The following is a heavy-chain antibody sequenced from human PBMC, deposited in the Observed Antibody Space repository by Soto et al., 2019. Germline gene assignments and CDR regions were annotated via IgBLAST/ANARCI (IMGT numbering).Heavy chain of an antibody. CDR1: GFTVSSNY. D-gene: IGHD6-13*01. CDR2: IYSGGST. CDR3: ARDRAAAGTFYGMDV. V-gene: IGHV3-66*01. J-gene: IGHJ6*02. Sequence: EVQLVESXXXXXXXXXXLRLSCAASGFTVSSNYMSWVRQAPGKGLEWVSVIYSGGSTYYADSVKGRFTISRDNSKNTLYLQMNSLRAEDTAVYYCARDRAAAGTFYGMDVWGQGTTVTVSS.